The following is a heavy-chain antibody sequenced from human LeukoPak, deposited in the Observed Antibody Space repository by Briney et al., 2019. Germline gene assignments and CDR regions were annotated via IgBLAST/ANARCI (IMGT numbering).Heavy chain of an antibody. Sequence: GGSLRLSCAASGFTFSRYAMSWVRQAPGKGLEWVSTFSGSGDSTYYADSVKGRFTISRDNSMNTLYLQMNSLRAEDTAVYYCAKAGSLATPTPYYFDYWGQGTLVTVSS. J-gene: IGHJ4*02. CDR3: AKAGSLATPTPYYFDY. D-gene: IGHD5-12*01. V-gene: IGHV3-23*01. CDR1: GFTFSRYA. CDR2: FSGSGDST.